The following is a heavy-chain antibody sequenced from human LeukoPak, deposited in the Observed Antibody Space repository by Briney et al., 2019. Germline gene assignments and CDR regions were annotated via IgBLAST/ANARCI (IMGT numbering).Heavy chain of an antibody. CDR3: AREDYYDSSGPFDY. CDR2: ISYDGSNK. D-gene: IGHD3-22*01. CDR1: GFTFSSYA. Sequence: GGSLRLSCAASGFTFSSYAMHWVRQAPGKGLEWVAVISYDGSNKYYADSVKGRFTISRDNSKNTLYLQMNSLRAEDTAVYYCAREDYYDSSGPFDYWGQGTLVTVSS. J-gene: IGHJ4*02. V-gene: IGHV3-30-3*01.